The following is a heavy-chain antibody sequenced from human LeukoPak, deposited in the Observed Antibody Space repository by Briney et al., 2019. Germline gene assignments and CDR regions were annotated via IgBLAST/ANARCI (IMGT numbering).Heavy chain of an antibody. D-gene: IGHD6-19*01. V-gene: IGHV3-74*01. CDR3: ARVSSVAGTRFDS. CDR1: GFTFEGHA. Sequence: PGGSLSLSCAPSGFTFEGHAMHWVRHAPGKGLVWVARINSDGCSTNYADSVKGRFTISRDNAKNTLYLQMSSLRAEDTAVYYSARVSSVAGTRFDSWGQGTLVTVSS. J-gene: IGHJ4*02. CDR2: INSDGCST.